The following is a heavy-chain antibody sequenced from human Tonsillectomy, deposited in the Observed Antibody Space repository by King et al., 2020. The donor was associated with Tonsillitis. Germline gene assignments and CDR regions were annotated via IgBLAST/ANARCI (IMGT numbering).Heavy chain of an antibody. V-gene: IGHV4-34*01. CDR2: INHSGST. J-gene: IGHJ3*02. CDR1: GGSFSGYY. Sequence: VQLPQWGAGLLKPSETLSLTCAVYGGSFSGYYWSWIRQPPGKGLEWIGEINHSGSTNYNPSLKSRVTVSVDTSKNQFSLKLSSVTAADTAVYYCARGRGGRLLWFGERDAFDIWGQGTMVTVSS. D-gene: IGHD3-10*01. CDR3: ARGRGGRLLWFGERDAFDI.